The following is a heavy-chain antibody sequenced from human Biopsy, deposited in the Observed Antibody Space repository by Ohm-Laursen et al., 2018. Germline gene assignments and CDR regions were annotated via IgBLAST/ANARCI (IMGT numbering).Heavy chain of an antibody. CDR2: ISGGSGII. CDR1: GFTFSDYY. Sequence: GSLRLSCAASGFTFSDYYMTWIRQAPGKGPEWVSYISGGSGIIYYADSVKGRFTISRDNAQNSLFLQMNSLRAADTAVYYCARVWSDCGAPVKWNEAFDIWGQGTMVTVSS. J-gene: IGHJ3*02. D-gene: IGHD4-17*01. V-gene: IGHV3-11*01. CDR3: ARVWSDCGAPVKWNEAFDI.